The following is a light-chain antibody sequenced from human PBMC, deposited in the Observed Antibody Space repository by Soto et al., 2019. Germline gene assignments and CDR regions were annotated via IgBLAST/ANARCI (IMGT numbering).Light chain of an antibody. J-gene: IGKJ5*01. CDR2: GAS. V-gene: IGKV3-20*01. CDR3: QQYGSSPQGT. Sequence: EIVLTQSPGTQSLSPGERATLSCRASQSVSSSYLSWYQQKPGQAPRLLIYGASSRATGIPDRFSGSGSGTDFTLTISRLEPEDFAVYYCQQYGSSPQGTFGQGTRLEIK. CDR1: QSVSSSY.